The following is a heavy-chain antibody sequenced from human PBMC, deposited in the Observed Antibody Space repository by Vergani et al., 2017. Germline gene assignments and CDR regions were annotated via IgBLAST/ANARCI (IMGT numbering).Heavy chain of an antibody. J-gene: IGHJ4*02. D-gene: IGHD1-26*01. V-gene: IGHV3-23*01. Sequence: EVQLLESGGSLKQPGGSVRLSCAASGFTFSTYAMHWVRQAPGKGLEWVSAPTGGGGSTYYADSFKGRFIISRDNSRDTLYLQMNSLRPEDTATYYCVRHAGSNESFFDSWGQGALVTVAS. CDR3: VRHAGSNESFFDS. CDR2: PTGGGGST. CDR1: GFTFSTYA.